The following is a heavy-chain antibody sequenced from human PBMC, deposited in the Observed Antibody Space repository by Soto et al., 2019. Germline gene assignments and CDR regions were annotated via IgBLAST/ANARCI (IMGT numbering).Heavy chain of an antibody. Sequence: QVQLQQWGAGLLKPSETLSLTCAVYGGSFSGYYWSWIRQPPGKGLEWIGEINHSGSTNYNPSLKGRVNISVDTSKKPFPLKPSSVNPADKAGYYCARRKESRALFYYYSYMDGWGKGTTVTVSS. V-gene: IGHV4-34*01. CDR3: ARRKESRALFYYYSYMDG. CDR1: GGSFSGYY. J-gene: IGHJ6*03. CDR2: INHSGST.